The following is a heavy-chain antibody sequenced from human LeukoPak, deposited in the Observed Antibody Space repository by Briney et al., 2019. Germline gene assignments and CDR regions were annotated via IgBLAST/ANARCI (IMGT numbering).Heavy chain of an antibody. CDR2: IYDSGNT. CDR3: ASLNYASESYSFDS. J-gene: IGHJ4*02. V-gene: IGHV4-31*03. D-gene: IGHD3-10*01. Sequence: SQTLSLTCSVPGGSISSGGYYWSWVRQHPGKGLEWIGYIYDSGNTYYIPSLLSRVTMSVDTSKNQFSLKLSSVTAADAAVYYCASLNYASESYSFDSWGQGTLVTVSS. CDR1: GGSISSGGYY.